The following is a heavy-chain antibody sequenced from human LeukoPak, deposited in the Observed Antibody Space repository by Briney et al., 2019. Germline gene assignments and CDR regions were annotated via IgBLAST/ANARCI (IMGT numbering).Heavy chain of an antibody. V-gene: IGHV3-43D*04. CDR1: GFTFDDYG. J-gene: IGHJ4*02. CDR3: AKDMSPSSGFGY. CDR2: ISWDGGST. Sequence: GGSLRLSCAASGFTFDDYGMSWVRQAPGKGLEWVSLISWDGGSTYYADSVKGRFTISRDNSKNSLYLQMNSLRAEDTALYYCAKDMSPSSGFGYWGQGTLVTVSS. D-gene: IGHD2-2*01.